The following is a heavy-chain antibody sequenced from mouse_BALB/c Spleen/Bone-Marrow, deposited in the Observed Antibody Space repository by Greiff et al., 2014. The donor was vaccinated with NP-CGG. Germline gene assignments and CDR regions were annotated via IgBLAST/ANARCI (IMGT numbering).Heavy chain of an antibody. V-gene: IGHV1S81*02. Sequence: QVQLQQSGAERVKPGASVKLSCKASGYTFTSYWMHWVKQRPGQGLEWIGEINPSNGRTNYNEKFKSKATLTVDKSSSTAYMQLSSLTSEDSAVYYCAGPFDYWGQGTTLTVSS. J-gene: IGHJ2*01. CDR1: GYTFTSYW. CDR3: AGPFDY. CDR2: INPSNGRT.